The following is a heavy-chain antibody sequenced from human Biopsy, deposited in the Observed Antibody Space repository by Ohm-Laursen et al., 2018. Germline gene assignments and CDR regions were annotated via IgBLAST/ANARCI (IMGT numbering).Heavy chain of an antibody. Sequence: SETLSLTCAVSGGSLSGYYWSWIRQAPGRGLEWIGLIYYRGETDNNPSLKSRVTISVDGSKNQFSLNLPSITAADTAVYYCARHRTHPPPGSMDVWGHGTTVFVSS. V-gene: IGHV4-59*08. CDR2: IYYRGET. CDR3: ARHRTHPPPGSMDV. CDR1: GGSLSGYY. J-gene: IGHJ6*02. D-gene: IGHD2-15*01.